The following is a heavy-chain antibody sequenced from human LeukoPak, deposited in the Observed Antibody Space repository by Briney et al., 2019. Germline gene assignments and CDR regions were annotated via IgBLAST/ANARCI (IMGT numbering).Heavy chain of an antibody. V-gene: IGHV3-33*06. CDR1: GFTFSSYG. CDR2: IWYGGSNK. CDR3: AKGPPIGNYELGFDY. J-gene: IGHJ4*02. Sequence: GGSLRLSCAASGFTFSSYGMHWVRQAPGKGLEWVAVIWYGGSNKYYADSVKGRFTISRDNSKNTLYLQMNSLRAEDTAVYYCAKGPPIGNYELGFDYWGQGTLVTVSS. D-gene: IGHD4-11*01.